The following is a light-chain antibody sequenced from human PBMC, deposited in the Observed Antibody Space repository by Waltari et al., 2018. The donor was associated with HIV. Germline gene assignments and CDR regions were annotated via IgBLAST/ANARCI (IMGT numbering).Light chain of an antibody. CDR1: QSLLYTSKNKNY. Sequence: DIVMTQSPDSLAVSLGERATINCRSSQSLLYTSKNKNYLAWYQQRPGQPPKLLIYWASTRDSGVPDRFSGSGSGTDFTLTISSLQAEDVAVYYCQQYSSTQYSFGQGTKLEI. J-gene: IGKJ2*03. CDR2: WAS. CDR3: QQYSSTQYS. V-gene: IGKV4-1*01.